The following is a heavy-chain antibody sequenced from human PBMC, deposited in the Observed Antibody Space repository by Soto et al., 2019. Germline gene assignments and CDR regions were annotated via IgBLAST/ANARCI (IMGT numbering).Heavy chain of an antibody. CDR3: ARGGATIFGVIDS. CDR1: GYTFTSYY. J-gene: IGHJ4*02. CDR2: FLASGGNT. D-gene: IGHD3-3*02. V-gene: IGHV1-46*01. Sequence: ASVKVSCKASGYTFTSYYIHWVRQAPGQGLEWMGRFLASGGNTDYAQRFRGRVSMTRDTSSTNTVSLELTSLTSDDTAVYYCARGGATIFGVIDSWGQGTRVTVSS.